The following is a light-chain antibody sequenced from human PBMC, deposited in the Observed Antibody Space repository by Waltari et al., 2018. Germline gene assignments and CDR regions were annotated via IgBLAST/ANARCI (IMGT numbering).Light chain of an antibody. CDR1: SRDIGAYNY. CDR2: DVT. V-gene: IGLV2-14*03. Sequence: QSALTQPASVSGSPGQSITISCTGTSRDIGAYNYVSWYQQHPGKAPKLMIYDVTYRPSGVSNRFSGSKSGNTASLTISGLQAEDEADYYCSSYTSSTTWVFGGGSKLTVL. CDR3: SSYTSSTTWV. J-gene: IGLJ3*02.